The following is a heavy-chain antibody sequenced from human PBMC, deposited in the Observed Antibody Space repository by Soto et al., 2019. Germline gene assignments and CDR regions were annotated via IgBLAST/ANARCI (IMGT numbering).Heavy chain of an antibody. D-gene: IGHD3-3*01. V-gene: IGHV3-30*18. CDR3: AKDRVAGSGYANN. CDR1: GFTFSSYG. CDR2: ISYDGSNK. J-gene: IGHJ4*02. Sequence: QVRLVESGGGVVQPGRSLRLSCAASGFTFSSYGMHWVRQAPGKGLEWVAVISYDGSNKYYADSVKGRFTISRDNSKNTLYLQMNSLRAEDTAVYYCAKDRVAGSGYANNWGQGTLVTVSS.